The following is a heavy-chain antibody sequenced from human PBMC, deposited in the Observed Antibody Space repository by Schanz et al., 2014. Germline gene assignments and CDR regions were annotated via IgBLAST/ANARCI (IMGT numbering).Heavy chain of an antibody. D-gene: IGHD3-16*01. CDR1: GSDIRGFH. Sequence: QVQLQESGPGQVRPSETLSLTCTVSGSDIRGFHWSWIRQSPVKGLEWIGYIAYSGSTNYNPSLQSRITISLDTTQSQFSLRLTSVSSADAAMYYCARVGRNSYGIASRFDAWGQGTLVAVSS. V-gene: IGHV4-59*13. J-gene: IGHJ5*02. CDR3: ARVGRNSYGIASRFDA. CDR2: IAYSGST.